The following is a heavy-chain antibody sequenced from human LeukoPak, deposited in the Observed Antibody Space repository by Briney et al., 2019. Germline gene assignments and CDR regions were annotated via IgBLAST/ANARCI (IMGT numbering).Heavy chain of an antibody. V-gene: IGHV1-24*01. J-gene: IGHJ6*03. CDR3: ARDRVAATYYYYMDV. CDR2: FDPEDGET. D-gene: IGHD6-19*01. Sequence: GASVKVSCKVSGYTLTELSMHWVRRAPGKGLEWMGGFDPEDGETIYAQKFQGRVTMTRDTSISTAYMELSRLRSDDTAVYYCARDRVAATYYYYMDVWGKGTTVTVSS. CDR1: GYTLTELS.